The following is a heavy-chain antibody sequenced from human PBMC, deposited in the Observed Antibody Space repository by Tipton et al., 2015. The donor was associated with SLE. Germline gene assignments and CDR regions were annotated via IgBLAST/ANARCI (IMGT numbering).Heavy chain of an antibody. J-gene: IGHJ3*02. CDR3: ARSTIVQRAFDI. CDR1: GFTFSSYD. D-gene: IGHD4/OR15-4a*01. CDR2: IGTAGDT. Sequence: SLRLSCAASGFTFSSYDMHWVRQATGKGLEWVSAIGTAGDTYYPGSVKGRFTISRENAKNSLYLQMNSLRAGDTAVYYCARSTIVQRAFDIWGQGTMVTFSS. V-gene: IGHV3-13*01.